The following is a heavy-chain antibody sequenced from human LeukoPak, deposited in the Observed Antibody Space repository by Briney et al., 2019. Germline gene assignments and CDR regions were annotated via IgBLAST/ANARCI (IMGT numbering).Heavy chain of an antibody. CDR2: IKQDGSEK. CDR1: GFTFTTYW. J-gene: IGHJ4*02. D-gene: IGHD2-8*01. CDR3: ARGVYAMGHIDY. V-gene: IGHV3-7*04. Sequence: GGSLRLSCATSGFTFTTYWMNWVRQAPGKGLEWVANIKQDGSEKYYVDSVKGRFTISRDNARNSLYLQMNSLRAEDTAVYYCARGVYAMGHIDYWGQGTLVTVSS.